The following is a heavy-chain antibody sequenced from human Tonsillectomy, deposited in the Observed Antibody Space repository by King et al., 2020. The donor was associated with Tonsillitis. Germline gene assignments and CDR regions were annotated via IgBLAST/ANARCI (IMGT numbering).Heavy chain of an antibody. CDR2: ISGSGDST. J-gene: IGHJ3*02. CDR3: AKSSVWSVGAFDI. V-gene: IGHV3-23*04. CDR1: GFTFSTYA. Sequence: VQLVESGGGLVQPGGSLRLSCSASGFTFSTYAMSWVRQAQGKGREWFSAISGSGDSTYYADSGKGRFTISRDNSKNTRYRHMNSLRAEVTAVYYCAKSSVWSVGAFDIWGQGTMVTVSS. D-gene: IGHD6-13*01.